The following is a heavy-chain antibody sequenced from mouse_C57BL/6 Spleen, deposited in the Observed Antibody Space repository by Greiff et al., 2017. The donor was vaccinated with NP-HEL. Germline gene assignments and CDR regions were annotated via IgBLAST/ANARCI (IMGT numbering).Heavy chain of an antibody. D-gene: IGHD2-3*01. J-gene: IGHJ2*01. CDR2: INPSTGGT. Sequence: VHVKQSGPELVKPGASVKISCKASGYSFTGYYMNWVKQSPEKSLEWIGEINPSTGGTTYNQKFKAKATLTVDKSSSTAYMQLKSLTSEDSAVYYCARSYDHLDYWGQGTTLTVSS. V-gene: IGHV1-42*01. CDR3: ARSYDHLDY. CDR1: GYSFTGYY.